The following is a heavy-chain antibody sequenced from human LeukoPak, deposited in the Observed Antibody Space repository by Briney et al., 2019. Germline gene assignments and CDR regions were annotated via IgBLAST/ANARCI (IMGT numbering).Heavy chain of an antibody. J-gene: IGHJ6*03. Sequence: GASVKVSCKASGYTFTSYYMHWVRQAPGQGLEWMGIINPSGGSTSYAQKFQGRVTMTRDTSTSTVYMELSSLRSEDTAVYYCARQVGSSSWYFSYYYYMDVWGKGTTVTISS. V-gene: IGHV1-46*01. D-gene: IGHD6-13*01. CDR3: ARQVGSSSWYFSYYYYMDV. CDR1: GYTFTSYY. CDR2: INPSGGST.